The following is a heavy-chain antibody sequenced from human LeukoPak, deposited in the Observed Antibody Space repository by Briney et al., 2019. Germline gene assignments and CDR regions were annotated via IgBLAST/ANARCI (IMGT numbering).Heavy chain of an antibody. CDR2: ISGNGSSI. V-gene: IGHV3-23*01. CDR1: GFTFSTCG. D-gene: IGHD4-17*01. CDR3: AKDRYGDYSFDS. Sequence: PGGSLRLSCAASGFTFSTCGMNWVRKAPGKGLEWVSFISGNGSSIYHADSVKGRFTISRDNSNNTLYLQMNSLRAEDTAVYYCAKDRYGDYSFDSWGQGALVTVSS. J-gene: IGHJ4*02.